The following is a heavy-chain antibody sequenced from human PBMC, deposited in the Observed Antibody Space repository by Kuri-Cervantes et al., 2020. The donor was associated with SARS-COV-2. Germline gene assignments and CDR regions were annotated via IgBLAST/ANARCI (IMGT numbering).Heavy chain of an antibody. CDR3: ARHNSIAVAGDVWFDP. Sequence: GSLRLSCTVSGGSISSSSYYWGWIRQPPGKGLEWIGSIYYSGSTYYNPSLKSRVTISVDTSKNQFSLRLSSVTAADTAVYYCARHNSIAVAGDVWFDPWGQGTLVTVSS. D-gene: IGHD6-19*01. J-gene: IGHJ5*02. V-gene: IGHV4-39*01. CDR1: GGSISSSSYY. CDR2: IYYSGST.